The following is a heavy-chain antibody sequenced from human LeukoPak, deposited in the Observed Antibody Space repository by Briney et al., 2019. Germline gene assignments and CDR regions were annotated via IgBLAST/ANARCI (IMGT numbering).Heavy chain of an antibody. J-gene: IGHJ5*02. V-gene: IGHV4-4*07. CDR3: ARKALPGNWFDP. CDR1: GGSISTYY. Sequence: PSETLSLTCTVSGGSISTYYWSWIRQPAGKGLEWIGRIFTSGSTNYNPSLKSRVTMLLDTSKNQFSLKLSSVTAADTAVYYCARKALPGNWFDPWGQGALVTVSS. CDR2: IFTSGST.